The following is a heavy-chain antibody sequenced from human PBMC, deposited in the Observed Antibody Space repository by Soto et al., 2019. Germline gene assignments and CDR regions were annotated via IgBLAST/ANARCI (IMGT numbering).Heavy chain of an antibody. CDR3: ARGTRSGSNCFDP. CDR2: ISSSSSYI. CDR1: GFTFSSYS. D-gene: IGHD3-3*01. Sequence: PVGSLRLSCAASGFTFSSYSMNWVRQAPGKGLEWVSSISSSSSYIYYADSVKGRFTISRDNAKNSLYLQMNSLRAEDTAVYYCARGTRSGSNCFDPCGQGTLVTVSS. V-gene: IGHV3-21*01. J-gene: IGHJ5*02.